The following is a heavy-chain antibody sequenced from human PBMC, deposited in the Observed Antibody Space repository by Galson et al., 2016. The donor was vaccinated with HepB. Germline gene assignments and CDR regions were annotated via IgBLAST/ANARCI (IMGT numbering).Heavy chain of an antibody. D-gene: IGHD3-3*01. J-gene: IGHJ5*02. Sequence: SLRLSCAASGFTLSSYSMNWVRQAPGRGLEWVSYISSSTTNIQYADSVKGRFTISRDNAKNSLYLQMNSLRAEDTAVYSCTRGGYDFWSGSYSEFDPWGQGTLVIVSS. CDR1: GFTLSSYS. CDR3: TRGGYDFWSGSYSEFDP. CDR2: ISSSTTNI. V-gene: IGHV3-21*01.